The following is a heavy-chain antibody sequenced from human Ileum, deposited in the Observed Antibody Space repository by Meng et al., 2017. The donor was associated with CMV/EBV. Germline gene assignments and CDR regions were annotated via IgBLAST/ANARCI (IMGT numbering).Heavy chain of an antibody. CDR3: ARRPTRTLYDFWPWGAFDI. CDR2: INHSGST. CDR1: GGSFSGYY. Sequence: SQTLSLTCAVYGGSFSGYYWSWIRQPPGKGLEWIGEINHSGSTNYNPSLKSRVTISVDTSKNQFSLKLSSVTAADTAVYYCARRPTRTLYDFWPWGAFDIGGQGKRV. D-gene: IGHD3-3*01. J-gene: IGHJ3*02. V-gene: IGHV4-34*01.